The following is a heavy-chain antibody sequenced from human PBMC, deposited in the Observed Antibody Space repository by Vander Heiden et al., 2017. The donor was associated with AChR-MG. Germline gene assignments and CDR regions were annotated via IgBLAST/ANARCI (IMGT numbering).Heavy chain of an antibody. CDR1: RGPISSSRYS. V-gene: IGHV4-39*01. CDR3: ARHWSLAVAGTPGGIVDY. D-gene: IGHD6-19*01. CDR2: IYYSGST. J-gene: IGHJ4*02. Sequence: QLQLQEPAPGLVKPSETPSLTCTVSRGPISSSRYSWGWIRQPPGKGLEWIGGIYYSGSTNYNPSLKNRVTISVDTSKNQFSLKLSSVTAADTAVYYCARHWSLAVAGTPGGIVDYWGQGTLVTVSS.